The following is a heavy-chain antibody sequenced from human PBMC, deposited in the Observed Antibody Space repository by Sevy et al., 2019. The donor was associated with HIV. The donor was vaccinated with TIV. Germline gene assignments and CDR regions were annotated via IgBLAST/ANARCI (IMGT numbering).Heavy chain of an antibody. Sequence: GGSLRLSCTTSGFTFGDYAMSWVRQAPGKGLEWVGFIRGKGYGGTTEYAASVKGRFTISRDDSKSIAYLQMNSLKTEDTAVYYCTRASYSYYYGMDVWGQGTTVTVPS. CDR3: TRASYSYYYGMDV. J-gene: IGHJ6*02. V-gene: IGHV3-49*04. CDR1: GFTFGDYA. CDR2: IRGKGYGGTT.